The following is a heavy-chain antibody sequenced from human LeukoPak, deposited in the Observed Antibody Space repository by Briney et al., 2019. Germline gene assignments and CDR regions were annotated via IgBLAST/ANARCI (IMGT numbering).Heavy chain of an antibody. J-gene: IGHJ4*02. CDR2: ISYDGSNK. D-gene: IGHD3-9*01. V-gene: IGHV3-30*04. CDR3: ARDGGGGYYGILTGYYSGERYYFDY. Sequence: GGSLRLSCAASGFTFSSYAMHWVRQAPGKGLEWVAVISYDGSNKYYADSVKGRFTISRDNSKNTLYLQMNSLRAEDTAVYYCARDGGGGYYGILTGYYSGERYYFDYWGQGTLVTVSS. CDR1: GFTFSSYA.